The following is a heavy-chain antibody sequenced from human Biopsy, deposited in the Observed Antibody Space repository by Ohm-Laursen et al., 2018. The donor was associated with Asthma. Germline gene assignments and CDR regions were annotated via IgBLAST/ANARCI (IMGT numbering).Heavy chain of an antibody. CDR1: GGSMSSSSYY. Sequence: TLSLTCTVSGGSMSSSSYYWGWIRQPPGKGLEWMGSISYTGSTYHNPSLKSRVTLSVDTSKNHFSLKLSSVTAADTAVYYCARFTASITIFGVVNNWFDPWGQGTLVTVSS. J-gene: IGHJ5*02. D-gene: IGHD3-3*01. CDR2: ISYTGST. V-gene: IGHV4-39*02. CDR3: ARFTASITIFGVVNNWFDP.